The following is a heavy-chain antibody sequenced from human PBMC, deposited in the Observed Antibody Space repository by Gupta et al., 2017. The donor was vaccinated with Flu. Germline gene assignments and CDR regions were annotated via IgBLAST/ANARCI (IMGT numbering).Heavy chain of an antibody. CDR2: IIPMFGTV. V-gene: IGHV1-69*01. Sequence: QVSLVQSGEEVTKPGTSVKVSCKASGVTVTTNAFSWVRQAHGQGLKWVGGIIPMFGTVNYAQNFQVGGTITADESTKTAYMELSSLTFADTAVYYCALSGWYKYNYYGLDVWGQGTMVTVSS. CDR1: GVTVTTNA. CDR3: ALSGWYKYNYYGLDV. D-gene: IGHD6-19*01. J-gene: IGHJ6*02.